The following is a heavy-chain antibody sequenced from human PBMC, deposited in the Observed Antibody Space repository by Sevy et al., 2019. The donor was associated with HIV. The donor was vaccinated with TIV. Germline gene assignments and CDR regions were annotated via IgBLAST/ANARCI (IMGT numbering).Heavy chain of an antibody. V-gene: IGHV4-59*01. Sequence: SETLSLTCTVSGGSISSYYWSWIRQPPGKGLEWIGYIYYSGSTNYNPSLKSRVTISVDTSKNQFSLKLSSVTAADTAVYYCARSALYYYGSGYSNYYYYGMDVWGQGTTVTVSS. D-gene: IGHD3-10*01. CDR2: IYYSGST. CDR3: ARSALYYYGSGYSNYYYYGMDV. J-gene: IGHJ6*02. CDR1: GGSISSYY.